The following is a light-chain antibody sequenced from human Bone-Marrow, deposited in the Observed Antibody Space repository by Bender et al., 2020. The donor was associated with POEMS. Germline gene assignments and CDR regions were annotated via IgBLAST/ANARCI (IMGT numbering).Light chain of an antibody. V-gene: IGLV2-23*03. CDR1: SNDVGSYNL. J-gene: IGLJ2*01. Sequence: QSALTQPASMSGSPGQSITISCTGTSNDVGSYNLVSWYQQHPGKAPKVIIYEGTKRPSGVSDRFSGSKSGNTASLTISGLQPEDEADYYYCSYVGSRTVVFGGGTKLTVL. CDR3: CSYVGSRTVV. CDR2: EGT.